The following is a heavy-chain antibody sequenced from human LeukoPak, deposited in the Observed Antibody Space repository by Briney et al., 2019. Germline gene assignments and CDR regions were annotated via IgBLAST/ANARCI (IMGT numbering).Heavy chain of an antibody. D-gene: IGHD3-10*01. CDR2: INGIGSTI. CDR3: AKDLISMVRGSPMDV. J-gene: IGHJ6*02. Sequence: PGGSLRLSCAASGFTFSSYEMNWVRQAPGQGLEWISYINGIGSTIYYADSVKGRFTISRDNAKNMYLQMNSLRAEDTAVYYCAKDLISMVRGSPMDVWGQGTTVTVSS. CDR1: GFTFSSYE. V-gene: IGHV3-48*03.